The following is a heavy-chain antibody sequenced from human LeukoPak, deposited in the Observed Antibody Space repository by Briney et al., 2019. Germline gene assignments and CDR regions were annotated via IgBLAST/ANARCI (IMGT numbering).Heavy chain of an antibody. CDR3: ARGADTHFDY. CDR2: IGTAGDT. V-gene: IGHV3-13*04. J-gene: IGHJ4*02. CDR1: GFTFSNYD. Sequence: GGSLRLSCAASGFTFSNYDMHWVRQAAGKGLEWVSAIGTAGDTYYQGSVRGRFTMSRENAKNSLYLQMNSLTAGDTAVYYCARGADTHFDYWGQGILVTVSS. D-gene: IGHD2-15*01.